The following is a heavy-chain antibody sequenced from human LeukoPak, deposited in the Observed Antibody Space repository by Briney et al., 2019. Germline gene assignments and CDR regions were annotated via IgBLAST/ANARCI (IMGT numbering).Heavy chain of an antibody. D-gene: IGHD5-24*01. CDR2: MHPYGTF. CDR1: GGSCSDYY. V-gene: IGHV4-34*01. J-gene: IGHJ4*02. CDR3: ARGRDRSKAGDH. Sequence: SETLSLTCAVYGGSCSDYYCSWIRQPPGKGLEWIGEMHPYGTFYYNSSLKSRLTISIDTSKSQFSLRLTSVTAADTAFYYCARGRDRSKAGDHWGQGTLVTVSS.